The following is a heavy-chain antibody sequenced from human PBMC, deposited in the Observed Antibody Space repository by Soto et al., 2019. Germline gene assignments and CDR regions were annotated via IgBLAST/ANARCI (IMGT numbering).Heavy chain of an antibody. CDR3: ARDQYSGSFLY. J-gene: IGHJ4*02. Sequence: QVHLEQSGAEVKKAGASVKVSCKASGYSFTDYHMHWLRQAPGQGVEWVGWIIPSSGSTNYAQKFRGRVTMTRDTAITTVYMELRRLTSDDTAVYYCARDQYSGSFLYWGQGTLVTVSS. V-gene: IGHV1-2*02. CDR2: IIPSSGST. D-gene: IGHD1-26*01. CDR1: GYSFTDYH.